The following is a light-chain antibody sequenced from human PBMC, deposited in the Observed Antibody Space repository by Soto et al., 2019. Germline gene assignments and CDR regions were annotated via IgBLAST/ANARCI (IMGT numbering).Light chain of an antibody. CDR3: LKYHNLWA. Sequence: ILMTQSPATVSVSPGESATLSCRASQNIYYNVAWYQHRPGQAPRLLIYRASTRAPGVPARFSGSGSGTEFTLTISGLQPEDFTVYSCLKYHNLWAFGQGTKVDIK. V-gene: IGKV3-15*01. CDR1: QNIYYN. J-gene: IGKJ1*01. CDR2: RAS.